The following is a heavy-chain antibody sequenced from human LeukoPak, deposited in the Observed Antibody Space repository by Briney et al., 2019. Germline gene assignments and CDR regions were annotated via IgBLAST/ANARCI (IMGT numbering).Heavy chain of an antibody. D-gene: IGHD6-19*01. Sequence: SETLSLTCTVSGGSISSSSYYWGWIRQPPGKGLEWIGSIYYSGSTYYNPSLKSRVTISVDTSKNQFSLKLSSVTAADTAVYYFARHSGRSSGWYRGGDWFDPWGQGTLVTVSS. CDR2: IYYSGST. CDR1: GGSISSSSYY. J-gene: IGHJ5*02. V-gene: IGHV4-39*01. CDR3: ARHSGRSSGWYRGGDWFDP.